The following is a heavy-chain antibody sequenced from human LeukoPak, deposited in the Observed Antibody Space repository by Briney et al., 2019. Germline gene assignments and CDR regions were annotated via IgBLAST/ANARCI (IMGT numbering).Heavy chain of an antibody. CDR2: ISYDGSNA. V-gene: IGHV3-30*18. Sequence: PGRSLTLSCAASGFTFSSYGMHWVRQAPGKGLEWVALISYDGSNAYYADSVKGRFTISRDNSKNTLYLQMNSLRAEDTAVYYCAKDRGKQWLTIDYWGQGTLVTVSS. D-gene: IGHD6-19*01. CDR1: GFTFSSYG. CDR3: AKDRGKQWLTIDY. J-gene: IGHJ4*02.